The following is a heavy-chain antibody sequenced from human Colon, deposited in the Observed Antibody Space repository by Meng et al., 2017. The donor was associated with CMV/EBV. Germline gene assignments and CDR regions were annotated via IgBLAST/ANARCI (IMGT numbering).Heavy chain of an antibody. V-gene: IGHV1-69*02. CDR1: GGTFSDYP. CDR2: IVPFLDIP. CDR3: AKFPACNDINCQPS. D-gene: IGHD2/OR15-2a*01. J-gene: IGHJ5*02. Sequence: SVKVSCKTSGGTFSDYPISWVRQAPGQGLEWMGRIVPFLDIPNYAQNFRGKVTITADRSTSTSYIEINSLGSEDTAVYYCAKFPACNDINCQPSWGQGTLVTVSS.